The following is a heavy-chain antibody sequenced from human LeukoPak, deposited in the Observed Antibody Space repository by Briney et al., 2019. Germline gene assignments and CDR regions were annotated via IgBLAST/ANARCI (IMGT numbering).Heavy chain of an antibody. V-gene: IGHV4-61*01. CDR2: IYYRGNT. CDR3: ARETYSSSWYSPFDY. D-gene: IGHD6-13*01. CDR1: GGSVSSGSYY. Sequence: SETLSLTSTVSGGSVSSGSYYWSWIRQPPGKGLEWNGYIYYRGNTNYNPSLKGRVTISVDTSKNQFSPKLSSVTAADTAVYYCARETYSSSWYSPFDYWGQGTLVTASS. J-gene: IGHJ4*02.